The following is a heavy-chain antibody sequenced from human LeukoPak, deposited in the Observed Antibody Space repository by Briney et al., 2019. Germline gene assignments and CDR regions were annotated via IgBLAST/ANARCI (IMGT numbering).Heavy chain of an antibody. CDR3: AKNLGSGSYYNVDYYYGMDV. Sequence: GGSLRLSCAASGFTFSSYAMSWVCQAPGKGLEWVSAISGGGGSIYYADSVKGRFTISRDNSKNTLYLQMNSLRAEDTAVYYCAKNLGSGSYYNVDYYYGMDVWGKGTTVTVSS. J-gene: IGHJ6*04. V-gene: IGHV3-23*01. CDR2: ISGGGGSI. D-gene: IGHD3-10*01. CDR1: GFTFSSYA.